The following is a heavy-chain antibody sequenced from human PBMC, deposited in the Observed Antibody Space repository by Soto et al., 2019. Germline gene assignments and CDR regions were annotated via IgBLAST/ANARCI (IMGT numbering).Heavy chain of an antibody. CDR1: GGSISSYY. J-gene: IGHJ4*02. CDR2: IYDSGST. D-gene: IGHD2-21*01. CDR3: ARLAMAGGIALDY. Sequence: QVQLQESGPGLVKPSETLSLTCSVSGGSISSYYWSWIRQPPGKQLEWIGYIYDSGSTNYNPSLKSRVTISVGTAKNQFSLKMTSVTAADTAVYYCARLAMAGGIALDYWGRGTLVTVSS. V-gene: IGHV4-59*01.